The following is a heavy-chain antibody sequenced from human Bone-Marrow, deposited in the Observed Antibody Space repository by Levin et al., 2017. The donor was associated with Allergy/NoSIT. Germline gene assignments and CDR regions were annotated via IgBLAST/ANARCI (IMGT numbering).Heavy chain of an antibody. CDR2: LSWNSGSV. Sequence: QAGGSLRLSCAASGFMFDDYAMHWVRQVSGKGLEWVSGLSWNSGSVGYADSVKGRFTISRDNAKKSLYLQMNSLRPEDTASYYCARDRVGGRSEYYYYYGMDVWGQGTSVTVSS. CDR1: GFMFDDYA. CDR3: ARDRVGGRSEYYYYYGMDV. J-gene: IGHJ6*02. D-gene: IGHD2/OR15-2a*01. V-gene: IGHV3-9*01.